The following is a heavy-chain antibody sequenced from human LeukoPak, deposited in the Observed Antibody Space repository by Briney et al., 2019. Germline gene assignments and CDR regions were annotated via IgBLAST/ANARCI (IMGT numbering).Heavy chain of an antibody. J-gene: IGHJ6*03. CDR1: GGTFSSYA. CDR2: IIPIFGTA. V-gene: IGHV1-69*05. D-gene: IGHD2-8*01. Sequence: GASVKVSCKASGGTFSSYAISWVRQAPGQGLEWMGGIIPIFGTANYAQKFQGRVTITTDESTSTAYMELSSLRSEDTAVYYCARAELYEHYYYYMDVWGKGTTVTVSS. CDR3: ARAELYEHYYYYMDV.